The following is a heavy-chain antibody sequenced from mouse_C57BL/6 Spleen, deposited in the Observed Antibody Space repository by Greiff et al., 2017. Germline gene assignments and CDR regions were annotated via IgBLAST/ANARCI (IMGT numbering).Heavy chain of an antibody. V-gene: IGHV1-64*01. CDR1: GYTFTSYW. J-gene: IGHJ3*01. CDR2: IHPNSGST. D-gene: IGHD2-10*01. Sequence: QVQLQQPGAELVKPGASVKLSCKASGYTFTSYWMHWVKQRPGQGLEWIGMIHPNSGSTNYNEKFKSKATLTVDKSSSTAYMQLSSLTSEDSAVYYCARVPSCYGRGFAYWGQGTLVTVSA. CDR3: ARVPSCYGRGFAY.